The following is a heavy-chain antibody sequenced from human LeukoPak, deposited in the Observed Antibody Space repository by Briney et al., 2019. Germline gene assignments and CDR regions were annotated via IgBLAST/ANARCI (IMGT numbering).Heavy chain of an antibody. J-gene: IGHJ6*02. Sequence: GGSLRLSCAASGFTFSSYDMHWVRHATGKGLEWVSAIGTAGDTYYPGSVKGRFTISRENAKNSLYLQMNSLRAGDTAVYYCARVDYYYGMDVWGQGTTVTVSS. CDR2: IGTAGDT. CDR3: ARVDYYYGMDV. V-gene: IGHV3-13*01. CDR1: GFTFSSYD.